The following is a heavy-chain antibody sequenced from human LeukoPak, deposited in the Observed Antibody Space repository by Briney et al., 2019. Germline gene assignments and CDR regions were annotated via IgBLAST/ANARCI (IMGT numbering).Heavy chain of an antibody. V-gene: IGHV4-39*07. CDR2: IYYSGST. D-gene: IGHD6-6*01. CDR1: GGSISSSSYY. CDR3: ARDLAARPDNWFDP. Sequence: SETLSLTCPVSGGSISSSSYYWGWIRQPPGKGLEWIGSIYYSGSTYYNPSLKSRVTISVDTSKNQFSLKLSSVTAADTAVYYCARDLAARPDNWFDPWGQGTLVTVSS. J-gene: IGHJ5*02.